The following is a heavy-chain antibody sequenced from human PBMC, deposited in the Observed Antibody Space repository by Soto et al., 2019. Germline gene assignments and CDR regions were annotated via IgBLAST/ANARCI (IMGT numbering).Heavy chain of an antibody. J-gene: IGHJ4*02. CDR1: GYSFMKYG. CDR3: AREASVLIPAAQPSRFDS. D-gene: IGHD2-2*01. CDR2: ISPYSGYT. V-gene: IGHV1-18*01. Sequence: ASVKVSCKGFGYSFMKYGINWVREAPGQGLEWVGWISPYSGYTHSAQKFHGRLTLTTDTAASTAFMELRILRSADTALYYCAREASVLIPAAQPSRFDSWGQGTLVTVSS.